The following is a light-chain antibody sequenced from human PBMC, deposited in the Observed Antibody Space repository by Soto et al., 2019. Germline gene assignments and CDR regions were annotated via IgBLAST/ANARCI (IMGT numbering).Light chain of an antibody. CDR2: AAS. CDR1: QGIRND. CDR3: LQDYNDPVT. Sequence: PSSLSASVRDRVTITCRASQGIRNDVGGDQQKPGKAPKLLSDAASSLQSVVPSRFSGSGSGTDFTLTISSLQPEDFATYYCLQDYNDPVTFGPGTKVDIK. V-gene: IGKV1-6*01. J-gene: IGKJ3*01.